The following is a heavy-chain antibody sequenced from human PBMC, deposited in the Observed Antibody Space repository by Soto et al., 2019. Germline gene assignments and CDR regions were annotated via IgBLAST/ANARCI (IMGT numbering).Heavy chain of an antibody. CDR3: ARHVSTYDSSGYLRP. V-gene: IGHV4-59*08. Sequence: ASETLSLTCTVSGGSISSYYWSWIRQPPGKGLEWIGYIYYSGSTNYNPSLKSRVTISVDTSKNQFSLKLSSVTAADTAVYYCARHVSTYDSSGYLRPWGQGTLVTVSS. CDR1: GGSISSYY. CDR2: IYYSGST. J-gene: IGHJ5*02. D-gene: IGHD3-22*01.